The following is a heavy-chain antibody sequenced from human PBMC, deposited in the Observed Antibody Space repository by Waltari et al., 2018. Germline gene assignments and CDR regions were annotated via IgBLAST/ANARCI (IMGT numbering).Heavy chain of an antibody. V-gene: IGHV3-23*01. CDR1: GFTFSDYA. CDR2: ISGRGDST. D-gene: IGHD2-2*01. Sequence: EVLLLDSGGGLVQPGGSLRLSCAASGFTFSDYAMSWVRQAPGKGLEWVSGISGRGDSTYHTDSVKGRFFISRDNSKNTLYLQMNSLRAEDTAVYYCARVVPAAMWHAFDIWGQGTMVTVSS. J-gene: IGHJ3*02. CDR3: ARVVPAAMWHAFDI.